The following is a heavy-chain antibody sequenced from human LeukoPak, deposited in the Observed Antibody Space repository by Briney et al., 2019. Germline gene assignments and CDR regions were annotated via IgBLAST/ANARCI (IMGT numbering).Heavy chain of an antibody. V-gene: IGHV3-74*01. J-gene: IGHJ4*02. Sequence: PGGSLRLSCAASGSTFSSYAMSWVRQAPGKGPVWVSRIHRDGSTTDYADSVKGRFTISRDNAKNTLYLQMDSLRVEDTAVYYCARDVLRRGQGTLVTVSS. CDR2: IHRDGSTT. CDR3: ARDVLR. D-gene: IGHD2-15*01. CDR1: GSTFSSYA.